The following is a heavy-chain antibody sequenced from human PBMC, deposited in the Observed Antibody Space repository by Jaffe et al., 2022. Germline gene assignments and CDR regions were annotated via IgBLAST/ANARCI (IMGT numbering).Heavy chain of an antibody. CDR1: GGSISSSSYY. V-gene: IGHV4-39*01. CDR2: IYYSGST. Sequence: QLQLQESGPGLVKPSETLSLTCTVSGGSISSSSYYWGWIRQPPGKGLEWIGSIYYSGSTYYNPSLKSRVTISVDTSKNQFSLKLSSVTAADTAVYYCARPGLGKFDFWSGYYPDAFDIWGQGTMVTVSS. D-gene: IGHD3-3*01. J-gene: IGHJ3*02. CDR3: ARPGLGKFDFWSGYYPDAFDI.